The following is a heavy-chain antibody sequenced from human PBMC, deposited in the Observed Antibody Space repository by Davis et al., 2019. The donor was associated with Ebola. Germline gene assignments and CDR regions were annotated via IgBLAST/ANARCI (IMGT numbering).Heavy chain of an antibody. CDR1: GFTFDDYA. D-gene: IGHD6-6*01. CDR3: ASSGGDDSSFFY. J-gene: IGHJ4*02. CDR2: ISWNSGSI. Sequence: SLKISCAASGFTFDDYAMHWVRQAPGKGLEWVSGISWNSGSIGYADSVKGRFTISRDNSKNTLYLQMNSLRAEDTAVYYCASSGGDDSSFFYWGQGTLVTVSS. V-gene: IGHV3-9*01.